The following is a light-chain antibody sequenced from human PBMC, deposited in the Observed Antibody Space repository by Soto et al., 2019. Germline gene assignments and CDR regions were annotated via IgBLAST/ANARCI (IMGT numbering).Light chain of an antibody. J-gene: IGKJ4*01. CDR3: QQTYSSPLT. CDR1: QPIRSY. Sequence: DIQMTQSTSSLSASVGDRVTITCRASQPIRSYLTWYQQKPGETPKLLIYAASTLHGGVPSRFSGSGSGTDFTLTISSLQPEDVATYSCQQTYSSPLTFGGGTKVEIK. CDR2: AAS. V-gene: IGKV1-39*01.